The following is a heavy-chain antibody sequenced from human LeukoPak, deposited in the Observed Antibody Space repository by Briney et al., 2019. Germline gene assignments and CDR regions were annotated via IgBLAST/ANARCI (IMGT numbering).Heavy chain of an antibody. CDR1: GFIFSNYW. V-gene: IGHV3-7*01. CDR2: IKQDGSEK. CDR3: ARFGYVAAVDL. J-gene: IGHJ4*02. Sequence: GGSLRLSCAASGFIFSNYWMSWVRQAPGKGLEWVANIKQDGSEKFYVDSVKGRFTISRDNAKNLLYLQMNSLRAEDTAVYYCARFGYVAAVDLWGQGTLVTVSS. D-gene: IGHD2-15*01.